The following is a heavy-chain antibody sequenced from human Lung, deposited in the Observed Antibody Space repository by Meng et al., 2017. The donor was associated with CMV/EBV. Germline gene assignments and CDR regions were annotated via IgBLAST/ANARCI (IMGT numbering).Heavy chain of an antibody. V-gene: IGHV3-30-3*01. CDR3: ARGGYSSSAGAFDI. D-gene: IGHD6-6*01. J-gene: IGHJ3*02. CDR1: GFTFSSYA. CDR2: ISYDGSNK. Sequence: GESXKISCAASGFTFSSYAMHWVRQAPGKGLEWVAVISYDGSNKYYADSVKGRFTISRDNSKNTLYLQMNSLRAEDTAVYYCARGGYSSSAGAFDIWGLGXMVTVSS.